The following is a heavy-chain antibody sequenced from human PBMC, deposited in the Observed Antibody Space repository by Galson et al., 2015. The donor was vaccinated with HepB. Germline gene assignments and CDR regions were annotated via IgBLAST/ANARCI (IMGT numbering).Heavy chain of an antibody. CDR2: INTNTGNP. V-gene: IGHV7-4-1*02. Sequence: SVKVSCKASGYTFTSYAMNWVRQAPGQGLEWMGWINTNTGNPTYAQGFTGRFVFSLDTSVSTAYLQISSPKAEDTAVYYCARDSGSYGGGMYNWFDPWGQGTLVTVSS. J-gene: IGHJ5*02. CDR1: GYTFTSYA. D-gene: IGHD3-10*01. CDR3: ARDSGSYGGGMYNWFDP.